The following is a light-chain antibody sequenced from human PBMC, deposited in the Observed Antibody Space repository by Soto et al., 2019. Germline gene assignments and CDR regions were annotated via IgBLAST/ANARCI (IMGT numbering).Light chain of an antibody. J-gene: IGLJ2*01. Sequence: QSALTQPPSASGSPGQSVTISCTGTSSDVGGYSSVSWYQQHPGKAPKLMIYEVSKRPSGVPDRFSASKSDNTASLTVSGLQAEDEAHYYCSSYAGSRNLVFGGGTKLTVL. CDR1: SSDVGGYSS. V-gene: IGLV2-8*01. CDR2: EVS. CDR3: SSYAGSRNLV.